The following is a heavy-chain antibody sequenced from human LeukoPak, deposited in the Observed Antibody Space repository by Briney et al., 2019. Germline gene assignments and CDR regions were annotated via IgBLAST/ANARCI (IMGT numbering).Heavy chain of an antibody. CDR3: AREFPALYGDYVWFDP. CDR2: ISCYNGNT. CDR1: GYTFTSYG. V-gene: IGHV1-18*01. Sequence: ASVKVSCKASGYTFTSYGISWVRQAPGQGLEWMGWISCYNGNTKYAQKLQGRVTMTTDTSTSTAYMELRSLRSDDTAVYYCAREFPALYGDYVWFDPWGQGTLVTVSS. D-gene: IGHD4-17*01. J-gene: IGHJ5*02.